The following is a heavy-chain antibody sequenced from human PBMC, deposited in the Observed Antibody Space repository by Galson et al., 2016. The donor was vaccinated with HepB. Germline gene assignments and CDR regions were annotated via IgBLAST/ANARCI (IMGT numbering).Heavy chain of an antibody. J-gene: IGHJ5*02. D-gene: IGHD3-3*01. CDR3: ARHHSGDHVSRFLEWLARFDP. CDR2: IHYSGST. CDR1: GGSISSSSSY. Sequence: SETLSLTCTVSGGSISSSSSYWAWIRQPPGKGLEWIGSIHYSGSTFYNPSLKSRVTISVDKPKNHFSLKLSAVSAADTAMYYCARHHSGDHVSRFLEWLARFDPWGQGTLVTVSS. V-gene: IGHV4-39*01.